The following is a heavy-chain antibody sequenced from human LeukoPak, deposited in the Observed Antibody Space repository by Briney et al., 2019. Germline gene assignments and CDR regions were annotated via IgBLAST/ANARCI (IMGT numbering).Heavy chain of an antibody. D-gene: IGHD3-10*01. V-gene: IGHV1-69*13. Sequence: ASVKVSCKASGGTFSSYAFSWVRQAPGQGLEWVGGIIPIFDTVNSAQKFQGRVTITADESTSTAYMELSSLRSEDTAVYYCAKADYRGYYYYYMGVWGKGTTVTVSS. J-gene: IGHJ6*03. CDR3: AKADYRGYYYYYMGV. CDR2: IIPIFDTV. CDR1: GGTFSSYA.